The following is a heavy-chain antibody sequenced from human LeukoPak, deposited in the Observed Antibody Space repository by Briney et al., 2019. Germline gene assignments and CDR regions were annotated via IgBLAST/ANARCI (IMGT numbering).Heavy chain of an antibody. CDR2: ISSSSSTI. D-gene: IGHD4-11*01. CDR3: ARAFNHLQRYMDV. J-gene: IGHJ6*03. V-gene: IGHV3-48*01. Sequence: GGSLRLSCAASGFTFSSYSMNWVRQAPGKGLEWVSYISSSSSTIYYADSVKGRFTISRDNAKNSLYLQMNSLRAEDTAVYYCARAFNHLQRYMDVWGKGTTVTVSS. CDR1: GFTFSSYS.